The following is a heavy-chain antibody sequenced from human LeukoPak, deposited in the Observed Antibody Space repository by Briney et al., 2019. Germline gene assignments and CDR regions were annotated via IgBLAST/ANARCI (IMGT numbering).Heavy chain of an antibody. J-gene: IGHJ4*02. V-gene: IGHV3-33*01. CDR1: GFTFSNHG. CDR2: IWYDGSNK. CDR3: ARRPRYSSGPAGDY. D-gene: IGHD6-19*01. Sequence: RGSLRLSCAASGFTFSNHGMHWVRQAPGKGLEWVAVIWYDGSNKYYADSAKGRFTISRDDSKSTLYLQMNSLRAEDTAVYYCARRPRYSSGPAGDYWGQGTLVTVSS.